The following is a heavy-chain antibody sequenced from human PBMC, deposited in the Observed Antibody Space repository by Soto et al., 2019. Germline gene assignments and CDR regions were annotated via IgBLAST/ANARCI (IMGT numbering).Heavy chain of an antibody. CDR2: IYWNDNE. V-gene: IGHV2-5*01. CDR3: VHSRLTAGMIYFYFGVED. J-gene: IGHJ6*02. D-gene: IGHD3-9*01. Sequence: QITLNESGPSLVKPTQTLTLTCTFSGFSLSSSSVGVGWVRQPPGKALEWLAVIYWNDNERYSPSLRNRLSISNDTSRNQVVLTLTNVDPVDTATYYCVHSRLTAGMIYFYFGVEDWGQGTTVTVSS. CDR1: GFSLSSSSVG.